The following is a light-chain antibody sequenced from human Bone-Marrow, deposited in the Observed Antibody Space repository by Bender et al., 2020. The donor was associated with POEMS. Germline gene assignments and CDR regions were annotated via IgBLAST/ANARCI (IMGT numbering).Light chain of an antibody. J-gene: IGLJ3*02. CDR3: QSYDNSLGGWV. V-gene: IGLV1-40*02. Sequence: QSALTPPASVSASPGQSITISCTGSSSNTGSGYDINWYQHLPGTAPKLLIYGYNNRPSGVPDRFSGSKSGTSASLAITGLQAEDEGDYYCQSYDNSLGGWVFGGGTKLTVL. CDR2: GYN. CDR1: SSNTGSGYD.